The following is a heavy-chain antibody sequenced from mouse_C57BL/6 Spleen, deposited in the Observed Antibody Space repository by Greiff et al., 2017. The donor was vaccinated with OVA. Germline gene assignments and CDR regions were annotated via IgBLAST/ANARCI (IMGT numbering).Heavy chain of an antibody. D-gene: IGHD2-1*01. V-gene: IGHV1-9*01. CDR2: ILPGSGST. CDR3: AREGNPPWFAY. CDR1: GYTFTGYW. Sequence: VQLQQSGAELMKPGASVKLSCKATGYTFTGYWIEWVKQRPGHGLEWIGEILPGSGSTNYNDKFKGKATFTADTSSNTAYMQLSSLTTEDSAIYYCAREGNPPWFAYWGQGTLVTVSA. J-gene: IGHJ3*01.